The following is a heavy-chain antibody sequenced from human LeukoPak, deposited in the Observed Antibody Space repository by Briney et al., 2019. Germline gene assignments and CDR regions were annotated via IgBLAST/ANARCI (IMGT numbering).Heavy chain of an antibody. J-gene: IGHJ4*02. D-gene: IGHD5-24*01. CDR3: ARQSTPHGNFDY. CDR1: GFTLTNHA. CDR2: LGTAGDT. V-gene: IGHV3-13*01. Sequence: GGSLRLFCAASGFTLTNHAMHWVRQPAGEGLEWVSALGTAGDTFYPGSVKGRFSISRDNAKKSLFLQMNSLRVEDTAIYYCARQSTPHGNFDYWGQGTLVTVSS.